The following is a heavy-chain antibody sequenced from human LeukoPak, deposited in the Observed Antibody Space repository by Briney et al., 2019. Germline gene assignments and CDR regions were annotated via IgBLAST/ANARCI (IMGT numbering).Heavy chain of an antibody. CDR3: ARANLDLVDAFDI. CDR1: GFTFSSYA. CDR2: ISSSSSYI. Sequence: GGSLRLSCAASGFTFSSYAMSWVRQAPGKGLEWVSSISSSSSYIYYADSVKGRFTISRDNAKNSLYLQMNSLRAEDTAVYYCARANLDLVDAFDIWGQGTMVTVSS. J-gene: IGHJ3*02. V-gene: IGHV3-21*01.